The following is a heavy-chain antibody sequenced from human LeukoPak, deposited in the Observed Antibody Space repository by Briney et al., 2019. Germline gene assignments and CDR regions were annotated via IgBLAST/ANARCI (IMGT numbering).Heavy chain of an antibody. V-gene: IGHV4-59*08. CDR1: GGSISSYY. CDR3: ARGSSGWYRLDY. D-gene: IGHD6-19*01. CDR2: IYYSGST. J-gene: IGHJ4*02. Sequence: SETLSLTCSVSGGSISSYYWSWIRQPPGKGLEWIGYIYYSGSTNYNPSLKSRVTISVDTSKNQFSLKLSSVTAADTAVYYCARGSSGWYRLDYWGQGTLVTVSS.